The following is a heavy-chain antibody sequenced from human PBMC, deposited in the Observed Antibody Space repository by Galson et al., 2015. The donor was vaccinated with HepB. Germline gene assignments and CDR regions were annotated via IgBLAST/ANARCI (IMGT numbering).Heavy chain of an antibody. CDR1: GGTFTSYG. V-gene: IGHV1-18*01. CDR2: ISAYNGNT. D-gene: IGHD3-10*01. J-gene: IGHJ4*02. CDR3: ARSRPGEVWFVWLGESPFDY. Sequence: SVKVSCKASGGTFTSYGISWVRQAPGQGLEWMGWISAYNGNTNYAQKLQGRVTMTTDTSTSTAYMELRSLRSDDTAVYYCARSRPGEVWFVWLGESPFDYWGQGTLVTVSS.